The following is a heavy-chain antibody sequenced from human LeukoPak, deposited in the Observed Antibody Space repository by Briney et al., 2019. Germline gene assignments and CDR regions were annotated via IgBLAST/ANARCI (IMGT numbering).Heavy chain of an antibody. V-gene: IGHV3-66*02. CDR3: AKNFYDRRLGYYFDL. D-gene: IGHD3-22*01. CDR2: LYSTGHT. J-gene: IGHJ4*02. CDR1: GLTVSSNY. Sequence: GGSLRLSCAASGLTVSSNYMSWVRQAAGKGLEWVSILYSTGHTFYADSVKGRFTISRDNSMNTLYLQMDSLRAEDTAVYYCAKNFYDRRLGYYFDLWGQGTLVTVSS.